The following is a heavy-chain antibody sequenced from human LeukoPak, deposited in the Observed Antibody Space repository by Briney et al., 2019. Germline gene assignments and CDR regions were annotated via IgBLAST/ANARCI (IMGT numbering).Heavy chain of an antibody. CDR1: GGSFSGYY. D-gene: IGHD2-2*01. V-gene: IGHV4-34*01. J-gene: IGHJ4*02. Sequence: SETLSLTCAVYGGSFSGYYWSWIRQPPGKGLEWIGEINHSGSTNYNPSLKRRVTISVDTSKNQFSLKLSSVTAADTAVYYCARGPTYQPIDYWGQGTLVTVSS. CDR3: ARGPTYQPIDY. CDR2: INHSGST.